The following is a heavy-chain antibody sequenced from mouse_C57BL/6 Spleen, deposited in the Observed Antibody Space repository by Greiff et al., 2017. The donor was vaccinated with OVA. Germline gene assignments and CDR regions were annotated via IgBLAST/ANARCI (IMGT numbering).Heavy chain of an antibody. CDR2: IYPGSGST. J-gene: IGHJ4*01. V-gene: IGHV1-55*01. CDR3: ARGELGYGYDDYAMDY. Sequence: QVQLQQPGAELVKPGASVKMSCKASGYTFTSYWITWVKQRPGQGLEWIGDIYPGSGSTNYNEKFKSKATLTVDTSSSTAYMQLSSLTSEDSAVYYCARGELGYGYDDYAMDYWGQGTSVTVSS. D-gene: IGHD2-2*01. CDR1: GYTFTSYW.